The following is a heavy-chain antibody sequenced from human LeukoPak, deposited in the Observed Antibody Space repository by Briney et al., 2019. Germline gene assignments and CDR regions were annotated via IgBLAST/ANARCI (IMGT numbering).Heavy chain of an antibody. CDR3: ARRRGGSLTASDY. J-gene: IGHJ4*02. CDR1: GYSFTNYW. D-gene: IGHD1-20*01. V-gene: IGHV5-10-1*04. CDR2: IDPSDSYT. Sequence: GESLKISCKGSGYSFTNYWITWVRQMPGKGLEWMGRIDPSDSYTNYSPSFQGQVTISADKSISTAYLQWSSLKASDTAMYYCARRRGGSLTASDYWGQGTLVTVSS.